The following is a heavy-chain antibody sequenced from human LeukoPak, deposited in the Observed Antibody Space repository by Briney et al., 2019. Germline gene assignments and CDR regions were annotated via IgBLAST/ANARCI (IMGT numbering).Heavy chain of an antibody. J-gene: IGHJ4*02. Sequence: ASVKVSCKASGYTFTGYYMHWVRQAPGQGLEWMGWINPNSGGTNYAQKFQGRVTMTRDTSISIAYMELSRLRSDDTAVYYCARESRYYYDSSGDYWGQGTLVTVSS. V-gene: IGHV1-2*02. CDR2: INPNSGGT. CDR3: ARESRYYYDSSGDY. D-gene: IGHD3-22*01. CDR1: GYTFTGYY.